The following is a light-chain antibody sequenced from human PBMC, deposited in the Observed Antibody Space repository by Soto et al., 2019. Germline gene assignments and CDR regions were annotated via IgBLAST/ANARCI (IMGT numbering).Light chain of an antibody. CDR1: QSVSSSY. J-gene: IGKJ1*01. Sequence: EIVLTQSPGTLSLSPGERATLSCRASQSVSSSYLAWYQQKPGQAPRLLIYGASSRATGIPYRFSGSGSGTDFNLTISRLEPEDFAVYYCQQYGSSPKTFGQRTKLEIK. CDR3: QQYGSSPKT. V-gene: IGKV3-20*01. CDR2: GAS.